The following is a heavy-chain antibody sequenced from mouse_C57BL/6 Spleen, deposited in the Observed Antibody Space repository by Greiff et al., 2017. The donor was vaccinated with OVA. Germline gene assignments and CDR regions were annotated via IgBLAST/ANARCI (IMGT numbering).Heavy chain of an antibody. CDR1: GYTFTSYW. V-gene: IGHV1-50*01. CDR2: IDPSDSYT. CDR3: ARWGISDY. Sequence: VQLQQPGAELVKPGASVKLSCKASGYTFTSYWMQWVKQRPGQGLEWIGEIDPSDSYTNYNQKFKGKATLTVDTSSSTAYMQLSSLTSEDSAVYYCARWGISDYWGQGTTLTVSS. J-gene: IGHJ2*01.